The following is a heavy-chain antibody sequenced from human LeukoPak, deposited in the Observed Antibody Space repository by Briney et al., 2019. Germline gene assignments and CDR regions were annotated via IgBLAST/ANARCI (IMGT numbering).Heavy chain of an antibody. CDR3: ARDRFNGMDV. V-gene: IGHV3-66*01. Sequence: YITWVRPAPGKGLDWVSIIYREGSTYYADPVKGRFSISRDTSKNTVTLQMSSLRAEDTAVYYCARDRFNGMDVWGQGTTVTVSS. D-gene: IGHD3-3*01. CDR1: Y. CDR2: IYREGST. J-gene: IGHJ6*02.